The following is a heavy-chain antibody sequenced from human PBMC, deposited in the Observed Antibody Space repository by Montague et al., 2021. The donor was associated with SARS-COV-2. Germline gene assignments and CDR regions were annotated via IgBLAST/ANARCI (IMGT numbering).Heavy chain of an antibody. D-gene: IGHD3-3*01. J-gene: IGHJ5*02. Sequence: SETLSLTCTVSGGSISSSSYYWGWIRQPPGKGLEWIGSIYYSGGTXYNPSLKSRVTISVDTSKNQFSLKLSSVTAADTAVYYCARQKRRITIFGVVIPPVLPWFDPWGQGTLVTVSS. CDR3: ARQKRRITIFGVVIPPVLPWFDP. CDR1: GGSISSSSYY. CDR2: IYYSGGT. V-gene: IGHV4-39*01.